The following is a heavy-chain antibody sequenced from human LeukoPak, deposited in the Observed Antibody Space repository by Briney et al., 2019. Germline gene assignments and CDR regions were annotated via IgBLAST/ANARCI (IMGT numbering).Heavy chain of an antibody. J-gene: IGHJ4*02. Sequence: PSQTLSLTCTVSGGSISSGDYYWSCIRQPPGKGLECIGYIYYSGSTNYNPSLKSRVTISVDTSKHQFSLKLSSVTAADTAVYYCARGGYSSSWSTQFDYWGQGTLVTVSS. CDR3: ARGGYSSSWSTQFDY. V-gene: IGHV4-30-4*08. D-gene: IGHD6-13*01. CDR2: IYYSGST. CDR1: GGSISSGDYY.